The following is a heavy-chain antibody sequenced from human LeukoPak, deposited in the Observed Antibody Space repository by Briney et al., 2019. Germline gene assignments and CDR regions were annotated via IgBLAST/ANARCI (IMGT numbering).Heavy chain of an antibody. Sequence: SETLSLTCTVSGGSISSSSYYWGWIRQPPGKGLEWIGSIYYSGSTYYNPSLKSRVTISVDTSENQFSLKLSSVTAADTAVYYCARQRCSSTSCARPSYMDVWGQGTTVTVSS. CDR2: IYYSGST. D-gene: IGHD2-2*01. J-gene: IGHJ6*02. V-gene: IGHV4-39*01. CDR3: ARQRCSSTSCARPSYMDV. CDR1: GGSISSSSYY.